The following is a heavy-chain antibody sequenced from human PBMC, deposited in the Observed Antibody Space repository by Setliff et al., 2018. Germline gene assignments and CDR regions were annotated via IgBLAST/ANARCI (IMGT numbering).Heavy chain of an antibody. CDR3: ARDLPFYYYDSSGYY. CDR1: GFTFSSYA. V-gene: IGHV3-21*01. Sequence: GGSLRLSCVASGFTFSSYAMSWVRQAPGKGLEWVSSISTSSTYIYHADSVKGRFTISRDNAKNSLYLQMNSLRAEDTAVYYCARDLPFYYYDSSGYYWGQGTLVTVSS. CDR2: ISTSSTYI. D-gene: IGHD3-22*01. J-gene: IGHJ4*02.